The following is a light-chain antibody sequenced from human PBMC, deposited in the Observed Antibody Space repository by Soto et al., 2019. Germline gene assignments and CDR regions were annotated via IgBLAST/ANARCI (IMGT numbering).Light chain of an antibody. Sequence: QSVLTQPPSASGSPGQSVAISCTGTSSDVGGQNYVSWYQQHPGKAPKLIIYEVNNRPSGVSNRFSGSKSGNTASLTVSGLQAEDEADYYCSSFTSSSTLYVFGTGTKVTVL. J-gene: IGLJ1*01. V-gene: IGLV2-14*01. CDR2: EVN. CDR3: SSFTSSSTLYV. CDR1: SSDVGGQNY.